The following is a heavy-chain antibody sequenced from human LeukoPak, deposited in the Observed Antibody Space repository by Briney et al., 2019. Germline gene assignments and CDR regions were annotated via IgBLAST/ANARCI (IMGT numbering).Heavy chain of an antibody. CDR3: ARDPIAVTYYYYGMDV. Sequence: SVKVSCKASGGTFSSYAISWVRQAPGQGLEWMGRIIPILGTANYAQKFQGRVTITADKSTSTAYMELSSLRSEDTAVYYCARDPIAVTYYYYGMDVWGQGTTVTVSS. V-gene: IGHV1-69*04. J-gene: IGHJ6*02. D-gene: IGHD6-19*01. CDR1: GGTFSSYA. CDR2: IIPILGTA.